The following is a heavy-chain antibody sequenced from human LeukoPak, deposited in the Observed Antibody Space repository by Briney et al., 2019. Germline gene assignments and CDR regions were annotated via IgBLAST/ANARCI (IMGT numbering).Heavy chain of an antibody. CDR3: AGGYYYASSPLDY. D-gene: IGHD3-22*01. V-gene: IGHV3-74*01. Sequence: GGSLRLSCAVSGFTFSIYWMHLVRQVSGKGLVWVSSLNSDWCDTSYADSVKGRLPISRDNAKNKLYLPMNSLRAGDTAVYYCAGGYYYASSPLDYWGQGTLVTVSS. J-gene: IGHJ4*02. CDR1: GFTFSIYW. CDR2: LNSDWCDT.